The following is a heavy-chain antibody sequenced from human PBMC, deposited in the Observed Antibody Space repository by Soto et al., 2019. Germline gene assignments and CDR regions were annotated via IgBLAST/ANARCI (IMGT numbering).Heavy chain of an antibody. V-gene: IGHV3-23*01. Sequence: GGSLRLSCAASGFTFSSYAMSWVRQAPGKGLEWVSAISGSGGSTYYADSVKGRFTISRDNSKNTLYLQMNSLRAEDTAVYYCAKGRRITIFEGKFDPWGQGTLVTVSS. J-gene: IGHJ5*02. D-gene: IGHD3-3*01. CDR1: GFTFSSYA. CDR2: ISGSGGST. CDR3: AKGRRITIFEGKFDP.